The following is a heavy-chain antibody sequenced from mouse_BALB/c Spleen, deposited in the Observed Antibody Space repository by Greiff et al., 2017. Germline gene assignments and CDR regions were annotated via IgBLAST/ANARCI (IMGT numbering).Heavy chain of an antibody. CDR3: ARSHYGSSSWYFDV. D-gene: IGHD1-1*01. V-gene: IGHV3-2*02. J-gene: IGHJ1*01. Sequence: ESGPGLVKPSQSLSLTCTVTGYSITSDYAWNWIRQFPGNKLEWMGYISYSGSTSYNPSLKSRISITRDTSKNQFFLQLNSVTTEDTATYYCARSHYGSSSWYFDVWGAGTTVTVAS. CDR1: GYSITSDYA. CDR2: ISYSGST.